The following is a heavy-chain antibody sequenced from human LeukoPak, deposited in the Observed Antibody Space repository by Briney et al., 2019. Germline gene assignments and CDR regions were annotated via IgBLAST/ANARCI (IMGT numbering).Heavy chain of an antibody. J-gene: IGHJ4*02. Sequence: SETLSLTCAVSGYSISSSNWWGWIRQPPGKGLEWIGYIYYSGSTYYNPSLKSRATISVDRSKNQFSLKLSSVTAADTAVYYCARVHPKGLPLDYWGQGTLVTVSS. CDR2: IYYSGST. CDR3: ARVHPKGLPLDY. V-gene: IGHV4-28*03. D-gene: IGHD5-12*01. CDR1: GYSISSSNW.